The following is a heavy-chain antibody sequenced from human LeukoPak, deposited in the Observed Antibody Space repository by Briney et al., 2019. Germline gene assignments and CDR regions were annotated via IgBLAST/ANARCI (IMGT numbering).Heavy chain of an antibody. CDR2: INHSGST. D-gene: IGHD6-19*01. Sequence: PSETLSLTCAVYGGSFSGYYWSWIRQPPGKGLGWIGEINHSGSTNYNPSLKSRVTISVDTSKNQFSLKLSSVTAADTAVYYCARGSSGHSNTFDYWGQGTLVTVSS. V-gene: IGHV4-34*01. CDR3: ARGSSGHSNTFDY. CDR1: GGSFSGYY. J-gene: IGHJ4*02.